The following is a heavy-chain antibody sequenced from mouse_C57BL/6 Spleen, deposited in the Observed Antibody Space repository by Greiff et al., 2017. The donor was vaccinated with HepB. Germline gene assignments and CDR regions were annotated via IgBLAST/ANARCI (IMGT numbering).Heavy chain of an antibody. CDR1: GYTFTDYY. D-gene: IGHD1-1*02. V-gene: IGHV1-19*01. CDR3: ARCGDYFDY. CDR2: INPYNGGT. J-gene: IGHJ2*01. Sequence: EVQLQQSGPVLVKPGASVKMSCKASGYTFTDYYMNWVKQSHGKSLEWIGVINPYNGGTSYNQKFKGKATLTVDKSSSTAYMELNSLTAEDSAVYYCARCGDYFDYWGQGTTLTVSS.